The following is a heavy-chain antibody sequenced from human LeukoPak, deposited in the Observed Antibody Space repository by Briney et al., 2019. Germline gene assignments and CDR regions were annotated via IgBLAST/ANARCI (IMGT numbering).Heavy chain of an antibody. D-gene: IGHD3-10*01. CDR2: INAGNGNT. Sequence: GASVKVSCKASGYTFTSYAMHWVRQAPGQRLEWMGWINAGNGNTKYSQEFQGRVTITRDTSASTAYMELSSLRSEDMAVYYCARGVTMVRGVISFTYNWFDPWGQGTLVTVSS. CDR1: GYTFTSYA. J-gene: IGHJ5*02. CDR3: ARGVTMVRGVISFTYNWFDP. V-gene: IGHV1-3*03.